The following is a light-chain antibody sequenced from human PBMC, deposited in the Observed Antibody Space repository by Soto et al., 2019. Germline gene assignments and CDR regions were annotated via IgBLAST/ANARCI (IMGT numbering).Light chain of an antibody. Sequence: AIQLTQAPSSLSASVGDRVTITCRASQGIDNTFLAWYQQKPGKAPKLLIYDVSTLERGVPSRFSGSGSGTDFTLTISSLQPEDFATYYCQQFDSYPLTFGQGTRLEIK. CDR1: QGIDNT. CDR3: QQFDSYPLT. CDR2: DVS. J-gene: IGKJ5*01. V-gene: IGKV1-13*02.